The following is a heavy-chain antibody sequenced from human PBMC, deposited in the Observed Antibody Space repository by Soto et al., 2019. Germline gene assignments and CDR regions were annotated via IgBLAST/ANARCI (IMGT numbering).Heavy chain of an antibody. Sequence: PXESLRLSCAASGFTFSSYAMSWVRQAPGKGLEWVSAISGSGGSTYYADSVKGRFTISRDNSKNTLYLQMNSLRAEDTAVYYCARRMVVAAGVGMDVWGQGTTVTVSS. J-gene: IGHJ6*02. CDR1: GFTFSSYA. D-gene: IGHD2-15*01. CDR2: ISGSGGST. CDR3: ARRMVVAAGVGMDV. V-gene: IGHV3-23*01.